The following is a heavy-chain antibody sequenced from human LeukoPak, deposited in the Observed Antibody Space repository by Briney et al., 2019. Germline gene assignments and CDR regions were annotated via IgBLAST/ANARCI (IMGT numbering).Heavy chain of an antibody. Sequence: GASVKVSCKASGYTFTGYYMHWVRQAPGQGLEWMGWINPNSGGTNYAQKFQGRVTMTRDTSISTAYMDLSRLRSDDTAVYYCASDLGYSGYDEADYFDYWGQGTLVTVSS. D-gene: IGHD5-12*01. CDR3: ASDLGYSGYDEADYFDY. CDR1: GYTFTGYY. V-gene: IGHV1-2*02. J-gene: IGHJ4*02. CDR2: INPNSGGT.